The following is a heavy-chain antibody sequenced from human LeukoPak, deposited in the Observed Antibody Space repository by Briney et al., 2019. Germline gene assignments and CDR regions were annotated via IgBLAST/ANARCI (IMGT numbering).Heavy chain of an antibody. CDR3: AKMTRTGIAAAGGFDY. Sequence: GGSPRLSCAASGFTFSSYAMSWVRQAPGKGLEWVSAISGSGGSTYYAGSVKGRFTISRDNSKNTLYLQMNSLRAEDTAVYYCAKMTRTGIAAAGGFDYWGQGTLVTVSS. J-gene: IGHJ4*02. D-gene: IGHD6-13*01. CDR1: GFTFSSYA. CDR2: ISGSGGST. V-gene: IGHV3-23*01.